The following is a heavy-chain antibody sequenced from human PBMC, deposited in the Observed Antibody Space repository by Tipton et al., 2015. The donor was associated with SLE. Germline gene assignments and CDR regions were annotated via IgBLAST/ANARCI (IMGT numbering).Heavy chain of an antibody. CDR3: ARHRMMDSSSWAYYFDY. V-gene: IGHV4-59*08. J-gene: IGHJ4*02. CDR2: IYYSGST. Sequence: TLSLTCSVSGASISSHYWTWIRQPPGKGLEWIGYIYYSGSTNYNPSLKSRVTMSIDTSKNQFSLRLRSVTAADTAVYYCARHRMMDSSSWAYYFDYWGQGTLVTVSS. D-gene: IGHD6-13*01. CDR1: GASISSHY.